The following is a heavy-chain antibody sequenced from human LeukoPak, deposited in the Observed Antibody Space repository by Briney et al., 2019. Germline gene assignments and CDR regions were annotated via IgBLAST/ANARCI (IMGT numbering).Heavy chain of an antibody. D-gene: IGHD6-13*01. J-gene: IGHJ4*02. CDR3: ARDVAGGQQPAQYYFDY. CDR1: GGSISGYF. Sequence: SETLSLTCTVSGGSISGYFWNWVRQPPGKGLEWIGYIYDSGSTNYNPSLKSRVSISVDTSKKQFSLKLSSVTAADTAVYYCARDVAGGQQPAQYYFDYWGQGTLVTVSS. CDR2: IYDSGST. V-gene: IGHV4-59*01.